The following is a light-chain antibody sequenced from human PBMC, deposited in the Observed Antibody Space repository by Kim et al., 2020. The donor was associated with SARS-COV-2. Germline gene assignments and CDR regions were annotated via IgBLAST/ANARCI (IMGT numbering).Light chain of an antibody. CDR2: GAS. CDR3: QQYNEWPPLT. Sequence: SPGERATLSCRASQSIGSKLAWYQQKPGRPPRLLISGASTRATGIPARFSGSGSGTEFTLTISSLQSEDFGVYYCQQYNEWPPLTFGGGTKVDIK. CDR1: QSIGSK. V-gene: IGKV3-15*01. J-gene: IGKJ4*01.